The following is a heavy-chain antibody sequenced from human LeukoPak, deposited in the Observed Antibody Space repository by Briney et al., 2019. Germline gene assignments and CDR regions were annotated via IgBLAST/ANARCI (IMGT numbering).Heavy chain of an antibody. Sequence: GGSLRLSCAASGFTFSNYWMSWVRQAPGKGLEWVANIKEDGSDKYHVDSVKGRFIISRDNVKNSLYLQMNSLRVEDTAVYYCAREGNYAYAYWGQGTLVTVSS. J-gene: IGHJ4*02. CDR1: GFTFSNYW. CDR3: AREGNYAYAY. D-gene: IGHD1-7*01. V-gene: IGHV3-7*01. CDR2: IKEDGSDK.